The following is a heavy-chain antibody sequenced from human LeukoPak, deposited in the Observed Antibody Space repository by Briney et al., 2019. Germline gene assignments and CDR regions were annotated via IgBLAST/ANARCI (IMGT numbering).Heavy chain of an antibody. J-gene: IGHJ4*02. V-gene: IGHV1-8*01. D-gene: IGHD6-6*01. Sequence: ASVKVSCKASGYTFTSYDINWVRQATGQGREGMGWMNPNSGNTGYAQKFQGRVTMTRNTYISTAYMELSSLRSDDTAVYFCARGYDELGYWGQGTLVTVSS. CDR1: GYTFTSYD. CDR3: ARGYDELGY. CDR2: MNPNSGNT.